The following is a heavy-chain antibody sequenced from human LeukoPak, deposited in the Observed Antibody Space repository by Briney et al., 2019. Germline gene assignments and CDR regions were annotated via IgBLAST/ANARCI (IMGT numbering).Heavy chain of an antibody. CDR3: ARREVVWDDSSDYFDY. V-gene: IGHV4-4*09. CDR1: GGSISSYY. CDR2: IYTSGST. D-gene: IGHD3-22*01. J-gene: IGHJ4*02. Sequence: SETLSLTCTVSGGSISSYYWSWIRQPPGKGLEWIGYIYTSGSTNYNPSLKSRVTISVDTSKNQFSLKLSSVTAADTAVYYCARREVVWDDSSDYFDYWGQGTLVTVSS.